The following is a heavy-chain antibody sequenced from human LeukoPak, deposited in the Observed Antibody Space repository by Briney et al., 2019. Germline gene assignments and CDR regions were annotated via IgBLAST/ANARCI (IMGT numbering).Heavy chain of an antibody. V-gene: IGHV1-18*01. CDR3: ARVRGVSLASSLYYYYYMDV. J-gene: IGHJ6*03. Sequence: GASVKVSCKASGYTFTSYGISWVRQAPGQGLEWMGWISAYNGNTNYAQKLQGRVTMTTDTSTSTAYMELRSLRSDDTAVYYCARVRGVSLASSLYYYYYMDVWGKGTTVTVSS. CDR2: ISAYNGNT. D-gene: IGHD3-10*01. CDR1: GYTFTSYG.